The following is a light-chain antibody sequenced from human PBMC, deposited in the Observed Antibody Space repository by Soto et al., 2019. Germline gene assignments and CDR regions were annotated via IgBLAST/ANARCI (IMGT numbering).Light chain of an antibody. J-gene: IGKJ4*01. V-gene: IGKV3-11*01. Sequence: EIVLTQSPATLSLSPGERATLSCRASQSVSSYLAWYQQKPGQAPRLLIYDASNRATGIPARFSGSGSGTDFTLTISSLQPEDFATYYCQQANSFLALTFGGGTKVEIK. CDR3: QQANSFLALT. CDR2: DAS. CDR1: QSVSSY.